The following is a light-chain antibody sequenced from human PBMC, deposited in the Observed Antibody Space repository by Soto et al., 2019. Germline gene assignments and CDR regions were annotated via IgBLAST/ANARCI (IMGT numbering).Light chain of an antibody. CDR1: SSNIGSNY. CDR2: NNN. J-gene: IGLJ1*01. V-gene: IGLV1-47*02. Sequence: QSVLTQPPSASGTPGQGVTISCSGSSSNIGSNYVYWYQQLPGTAPKLLIYNNNQRPSGVPDRFSASKSGISASLAIRGLRSDDEADYYCSSWDGSLSGYVFGAGTKLTVL. CDR3: SSWDGSLSGYV.